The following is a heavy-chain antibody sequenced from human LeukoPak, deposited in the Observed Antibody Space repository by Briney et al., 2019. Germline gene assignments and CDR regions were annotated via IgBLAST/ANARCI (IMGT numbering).Heavy chain of an antibody. CDR2: IYYSGST. Sequence: SETLSLTCTVSGVSISSYYWSWIRQPPGKGLEWIGYIYYSGSTSYNPSLKSRVTISVDTSKNQFSLKLSSVTAADTAVYYCARDTTPHWFDPWGQGTLVTVSS. D-gene: IGHD1-1*01. V-gene: IGHV4-59*12. CDR1: GVSISSYY. J-gene: IGHJ5*02. CDR3: ARDTTPHWFDP.